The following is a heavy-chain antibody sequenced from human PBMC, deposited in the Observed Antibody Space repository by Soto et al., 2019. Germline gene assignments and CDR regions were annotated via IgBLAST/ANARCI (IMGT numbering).Heavy chain of an antibody. CDR2: IGTAGDT. Sequence: GGSLRISCAASGFTFSSYDMHWVRQATGKGLEWVSAIGTAGDTYYPGSVKGRFTISRENAKNSLYLQMNSLRAGDTAVYYFARASAYDILTGYGDAFDIWGQGTMVTVSS. D-gene: IGHD3-9*01. V-gene: IGHV3-13*04. CDR1: GFTFSSYD. J-gene: IGHJ3*02. CDR3: ARASAYDILTGYGDAFDI.